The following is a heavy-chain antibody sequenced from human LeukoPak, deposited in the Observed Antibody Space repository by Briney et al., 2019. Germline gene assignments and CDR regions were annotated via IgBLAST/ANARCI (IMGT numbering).Heavy chain of an antibody. CDR1: GFTFSSYA. CDR3: ARLYYDSSGYYQICYFDY. CDR2: IYYSGST. Sequence: ASLRLSCAASGFTFSSYAMSWVRQAPGKGLEWIGSIYYSGSTYYNPSLKSRVTISVDTSKNQFSLNLSSVTAADTAVYYCARLYYDSSGYYQICYFDYWGQGTLVTVSS. D-gene: IGHD3-22*01. V-gene: IGHV4-39*01. J-gene: IGHJ4*02.